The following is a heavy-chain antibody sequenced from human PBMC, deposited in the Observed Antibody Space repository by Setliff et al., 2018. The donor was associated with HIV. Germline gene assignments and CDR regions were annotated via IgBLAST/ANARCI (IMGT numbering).Heavy chain of an antibody. CDR2: INHSGSA. V-gene: IGHV4-34*01. CDR1: GGSFSGYY. D-gene: IGHD1-1*01. Sequence: PSETLSLTCAVYGGSFSGYYWSWIRQPPGKGLEWIGEINHSGSASYNPSLKIRVSISVDTSKNQFSLRLSSVTAADSAVYYCSNWNTTVDADSWGQGTLVTSPQ. CDR3: SNWNTTVDADS. J-gene: IGHJ4*02.